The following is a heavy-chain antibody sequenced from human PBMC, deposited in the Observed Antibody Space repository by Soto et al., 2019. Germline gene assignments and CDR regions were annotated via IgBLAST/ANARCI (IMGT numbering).Heavy chain of an antibody. V-gene: IGHV4-34*01. CDR3: ARQKGLRRNSVPFDY. J-gene: IGHJ4*02. D-gene: IGHD4-4*01. CDR2: VSHHGTS. CDR1: DGSLTEYH. Sequence: SETLSLTCVVYDGSLTEYHWSWVRQTPGKGLEWIGEVSHHGTSHYNPSLGSRVIMSFDTSKDQFSLTLQSVTAADTAIYYCARQKGLRRNSVPFDYWGQGTPVTVS.